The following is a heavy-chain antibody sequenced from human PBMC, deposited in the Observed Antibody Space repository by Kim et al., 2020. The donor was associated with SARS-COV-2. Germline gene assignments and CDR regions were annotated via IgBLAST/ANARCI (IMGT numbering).Heavy chain of an antibody. CDR3: ERLVGSLAYSSGP. Sequence: SETLSLTCTVSNASITSETKYWGWIRQPPGKGLEWIGSIFYSGTTYYNPSLKSGVTRSVDTSKNQFSLKLSSVTAADTAVYYCERLVGSLAYSSGPWGQGTLVTVSS. V-gene: IGHV4-39*01. D-gene: IGHD2-21*01. CDR1: NASITSETKY. CDR2: IFYSGTT. J-gene: IGHJ5*02.